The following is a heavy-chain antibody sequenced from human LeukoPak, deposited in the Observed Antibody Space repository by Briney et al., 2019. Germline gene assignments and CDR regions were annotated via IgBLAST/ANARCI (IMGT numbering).Heavy chain of an antibody. CDR2: ISSSSYI. CDR1: GFTFSSYS. Sequence: GGSLRLSCAASGFTFSSYSMNWVRQAPGKGLEWVSSISSSSYIYYADSVKGRFTISRDNAKNSLYLQMNSLRAEDTAVYYCARARVATLIAAAGPFDYWGQGTLVTVSS. J-gene: IGHJ4*02. CDR3: ARARVATLIAAAGPFDY. V-gene: IGHV3-21*01. D-gene: IGHD6-13*01.